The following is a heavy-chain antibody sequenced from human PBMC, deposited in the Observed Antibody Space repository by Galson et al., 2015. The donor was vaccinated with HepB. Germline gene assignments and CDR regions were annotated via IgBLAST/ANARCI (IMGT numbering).Heavy chain of an antibody. J-gene: IGHJ4*02. Sequence: SLRLSCAASGFTFSSYGMHWVRQAPGKGLEWVAVIWYDGSNKYYADSVKGRFTISRDNSKNTLYLQMNSLRAEGTAVYYCARDYYDSSGYSSFDYWGQGTLVTVSS. CDR3: ARDYYDSSGYSSFDY. CDR1: GFTFSSYG. D-gene: IGHD3-22*01. V-gene: IGHV3-33*01. CDR2: IWYDGSNK.